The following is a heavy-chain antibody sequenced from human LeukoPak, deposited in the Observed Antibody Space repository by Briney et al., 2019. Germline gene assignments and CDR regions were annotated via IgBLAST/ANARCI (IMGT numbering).Heavy chain of an antibody. Sequence: GGSLRLSCAASRFTFSSYAMSWVRQAPGKGLEWVSAISGSGGSTYYADSVKGRFTISRDNSKNTLYLQMNSLRAEDTAVYYCARDNYDSSGYYSPHFDYWGQGTLVTVSS. CDR1: RFTFSSYA. J-gene: IGHJ4*02. CDR3: ARDNYDSSGYYSPHFDY. CDR2: ISGSGGST. D-gene: IGHD3-22*01. V-gene: IGHV3-23*01.